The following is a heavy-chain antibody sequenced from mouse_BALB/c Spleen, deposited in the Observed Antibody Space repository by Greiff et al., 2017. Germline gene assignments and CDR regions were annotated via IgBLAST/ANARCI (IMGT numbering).Heavy chain of an antibody. J-gene: IGHJ3*01. CDR2: INPDSSTI. D-gene: IGHD3-1*01. V-gene: IGHV4-1*02. CDR1: GFDFSRYW. CDR3: ARGSSGYVDWFAY. Sequence: EVQLQESGGGLVQPGGSLKLSCAASGFDFSRYWMSWVRQAPGKGLEWIGEINPDSSTINYTPSLKDKFIISRDNAKNTLYLQMSKVRSEDTALYYCARGSSGYVDWFAYWGQGTLVTVSA.